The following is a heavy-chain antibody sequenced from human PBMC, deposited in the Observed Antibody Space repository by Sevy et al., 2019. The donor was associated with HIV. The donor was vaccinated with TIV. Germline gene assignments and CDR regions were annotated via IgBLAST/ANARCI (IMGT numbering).Heavy chain of an antibody. Sequence: ASVKVSCKASGYTFTGDYLHWVRQAPGQGLEWMGRVYPNSGGTNYAQKFQGRVTMTRDTSISTAYMELSSLRSDDTAVYYCARDGGGGTTSSGMDVWGQGTTVTVSS. J-gene: IGHJ6*02. D-gene: IGHD1-7*01. V-gene: IGHV1-2*06. CDR1: GYTFTGDY. CDR3: ARDGGGGTTSSGMDV. CDR2: VYPNSGGT.